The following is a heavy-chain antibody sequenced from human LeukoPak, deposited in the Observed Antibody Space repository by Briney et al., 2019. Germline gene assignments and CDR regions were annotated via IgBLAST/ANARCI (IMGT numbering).Heavy chain of an antibody. Sequence: SETLSLTCAVYGGSFSGFYWSWTRQPPGKGLQWIGEINHSGSTNYNPSLKSRVTISIDTSKNQFSLKLSSVTAADTAVYYCARGEPQRGMQLWIFDYWGQGTLATVSS. CDR3: ARGEPQRGMQLWIFDY. D-gene: IGHD5-18*01. V-gene: IGHV4-34*01. CDR2: INHSGST. J-gene: IGHJ4*02. CDR1: GGSFSGFY.